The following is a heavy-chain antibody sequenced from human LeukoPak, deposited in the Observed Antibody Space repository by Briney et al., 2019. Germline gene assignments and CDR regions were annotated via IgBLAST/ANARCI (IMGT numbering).Heavy chain of an antibody. D-gene: IGHD1-20*01. CDR3: ARFADGYYWVDY. CDR2: IIPIFGTA. V-gene: IGHV1-69*13. CDR1: GGTFSSYA. Sequence: PSVKVSCKASGGTFSSYAISWVRQAPGQGLEWMGGIIPIFGTANYAQKFKGRVTITADESTSTAYMELSSLRSEDTAVYYCARFADGYYWVDYWGQGTLVTVSS. J-gene: IGHJ4*02.